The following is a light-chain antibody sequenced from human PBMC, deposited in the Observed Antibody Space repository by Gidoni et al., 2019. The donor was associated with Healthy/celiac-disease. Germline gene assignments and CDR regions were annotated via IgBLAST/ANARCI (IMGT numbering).Light chain of an antibody. CDR2: DAS. V-gene: IGKV3-11*01. J-gene: IGKJ4*01. CDR1: QRVSSY. CDR3: QQRSNWPPGCT. Sequence: EIVLTQSPATLSLSPGERPTLSCRASQRVSSYLAWYQQKPGQAPRLLIYDASNRATGIPARFSGSGSGTDFTLTISSLGPEDFAVDYCQQRSNWPPGCTFGGGTKVEIK.